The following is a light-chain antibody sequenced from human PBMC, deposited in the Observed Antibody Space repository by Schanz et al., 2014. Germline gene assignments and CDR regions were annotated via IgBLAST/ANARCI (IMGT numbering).Light chain of an antibody. V-gene: IGKV2-28*01. Sequence: DIVMTQSPLSLPVTPGEPASISCRSTHSLLYSNGYNYLDWYLQKPGQSPQLLIYLGSNRASGVPDRFSGSGSGTDFTLKISRVEAEDVGFYYCMQRRKRKESFGQGTKLEIK. CDR1: HSLLYSNGYNY. J-gene: IGKJ2*01. CDR2: LGS. CDR3: MQRRKRKES.